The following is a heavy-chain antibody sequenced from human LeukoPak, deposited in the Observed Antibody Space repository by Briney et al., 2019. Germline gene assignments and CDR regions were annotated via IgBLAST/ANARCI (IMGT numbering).Heavy chain of an antibody. CDR2: ISSSSSTI. Sequence: GVPLRLSCAASGLTVSSYSMNWVRQAPGKGLEWVSYISSSSSTIYYADSVKGRFTISRDNAKNSLYLQMNSLRDEDTAVYYCARARASGRSGFDYWGQGTLVTVSS. CDR1: GLTVSSYS. CDR3: ARARASGRSGFDY. J-gene: IGHJ4*02. V-gene: IGHV3-48*02. D-gene: IGHD2-15*01.